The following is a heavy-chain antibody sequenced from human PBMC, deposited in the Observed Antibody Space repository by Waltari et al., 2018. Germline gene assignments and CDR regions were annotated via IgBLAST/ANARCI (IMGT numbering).Heavy chain of an antibody. J-gene: IGHJ5*02. CDR3: AREKERRLLWFGELGGGWFDP. CDR2: INPNSGGT. CDR1: GYTFTGYY. D-gene: IGHD3-10*01. V-gene: IGHV1-2*06. Sequence: QVQLVQSGAEVKKPGASVKVSSKASGYTFTGYYMHWVRQAPGQGLEWMGRINPNSGGTNYAQKFQGRVTMTRDTSISTAYMELSRLRSDDTAVYYCAREKERRLLWFGELGGGWFDPWGQGTLVTVSS.